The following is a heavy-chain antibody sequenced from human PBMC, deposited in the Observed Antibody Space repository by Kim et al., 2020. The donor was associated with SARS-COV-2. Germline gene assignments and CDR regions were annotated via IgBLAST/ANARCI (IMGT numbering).Heavy chain of an antibody. J-gene: IGHJ5*02. CDR3: ARRRYCSSTSCYGWFDP. V-gene: IGHV4-39*01. D-gene: IGHD2-2*01. Sequence: SETLSLTCTVSGGSISSSSYYWGWIRQPPGKGLEWIGSIYYSGSTYYNPSLKSRVTISVDTSKNQFSLKLSSVTAADTAVYYCARRRYCSSTSCYGWFDPWGQGTLVTVSS. CDR1: GGSISSSSYY. CDR2: IYYSGST.